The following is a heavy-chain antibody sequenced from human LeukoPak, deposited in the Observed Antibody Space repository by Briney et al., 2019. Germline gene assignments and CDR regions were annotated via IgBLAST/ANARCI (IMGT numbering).Heavy chain of an antibody. J-gene: IGHJ4*02. V-gene: IGHV4-34*01. Sequence: SETLSLTCAVSSGSFSDYSWAWIRQSPGKGLEWIADIDHLGNTKYNPSLAKYNPSLKSRATASVDTSKRQFSLKMNSVTAADSAIYYCAKVGQRLDWGRGTLVTVSS. CDR2: IDHLGNTKYNPSLA. CDR3: AKVGQRLD. CDR1: SGSFSDYS. D-gene: IGHD6-25*01.